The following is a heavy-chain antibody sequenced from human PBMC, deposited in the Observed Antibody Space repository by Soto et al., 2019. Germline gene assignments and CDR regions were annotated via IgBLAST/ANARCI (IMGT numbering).Heavy chain of an antibody. Sequence: SETKSLTGIVADGTISSGGYYWSWDRQHPVEGLEWIGYTYHSGNTYYNPSLKSRITISVDTSQNQLTLKLSSVTAADTAVYYCARIGISSSDPFDIWGQGTMVTVSS. CDR1: DGTISSGGYY. D-gene: IGHD6-6*01. CDR3: ARIGISSSDPFDI. V-gene: IGHV4-31*03. J-gene: IGHJ3*02. CDR2: TYHSGNT.